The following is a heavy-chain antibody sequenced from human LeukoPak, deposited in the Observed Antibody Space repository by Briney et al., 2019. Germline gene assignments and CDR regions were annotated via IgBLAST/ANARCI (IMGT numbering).Heavy chain of an antibody. Sequence: SVKVSCKASGYTFTSYSISWVRQAPGQGLEWMGGIIPIFGTANYAQKFQGRVTITADESTSTAYMELSSLRSEDTAVYYCARGGAPYYYDSSGYYYYYYYYYMDVWGKGTTVTISS. D-gene: IGHD3-22*01. V-gene: IGHV1-69*13. CDR3: ARGGAPYYYDSSGYYYYYYYYYMDV. CDR2: IIPIFGTA. J-gene: IGHJ6*03. CDR1: GYTFTSYS.